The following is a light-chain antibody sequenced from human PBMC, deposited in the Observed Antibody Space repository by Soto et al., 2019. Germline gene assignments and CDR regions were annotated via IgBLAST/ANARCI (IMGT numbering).Light chain of an antibody. Sequence: DIQMTQSPSSLSASVGGRVTITCQASQDISKYLNWYQQKPGKAPKLLLYDASNLETGVPPRFGGSGSGTHFTFTISSLQPEDIATYYCQQYGNLPLTFGGGTKVDIK. J-gene: IGKJ4*01. CDR2: DAS. CDR3: QQYGNLPLT. V-gene: IGKV1-33*01. CDR1: QDISKY.